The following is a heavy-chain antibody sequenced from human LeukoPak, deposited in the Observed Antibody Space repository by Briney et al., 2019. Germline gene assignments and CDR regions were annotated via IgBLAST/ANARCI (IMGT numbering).Heavy chain of an antibody. Sequence: GGSLRLSCAASGFTFSNYWMGWVRQAPGKGLEWVANIKRDGSEIYYVDSVKGRFTISRDTAKDSLYLQMNSLRAEDTAVYYCAREGPYGSGIDYWGQGTLVTVSS. CDR2: IKRDGSEI. CDR1: GFTFSNYW. V-gene: IGHV3-7*03. J-gene: IGHJ4*02. D-gene: IGHD3-10*01. CDR3: AREGPYGSGIDY.